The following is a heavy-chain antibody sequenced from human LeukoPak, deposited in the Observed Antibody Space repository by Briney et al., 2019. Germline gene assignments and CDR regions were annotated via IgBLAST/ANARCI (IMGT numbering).Heavy chain of an antibody. CDR3: AKDGNWARFED. Sequence: GGSLRLSCAASGFTVSSNYMNWVRQAPGKGLEWVSGITSRSTTYYADSVKGRFTISRDNSKNMVWLQINSPTAEDTATYYCAKDGNWARFEDWGQGTLVTVSS. D-gene: IGHD7-27*01. CDR2: ITSRSTT. CDR1: GFTVSSNY. J-gene: IGHJ4*02. V-gene: IGHV3-53*01.